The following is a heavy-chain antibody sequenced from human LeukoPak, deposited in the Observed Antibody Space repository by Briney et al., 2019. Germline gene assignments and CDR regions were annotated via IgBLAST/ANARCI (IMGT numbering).Heavy chain of an antibody. Sequence: PSQTLSLTCTVSGGSISSGDYYWRWLRQPPGKGLEWIGYTYYSGSTYYNQSLKRRVTISVDTSKNQFSLKLRSVTAAGTAVYYCARAQNRDAFDMWGQGTMVTVSS. CDR2: TYYSGST. CDR1: GGSISSGDYY. D-gene: IGHD1-14*01. CDR3: ARAQNRDAFDM. J-gene: IGHJ3*02. V-gene: IGHV4-30-4*08.